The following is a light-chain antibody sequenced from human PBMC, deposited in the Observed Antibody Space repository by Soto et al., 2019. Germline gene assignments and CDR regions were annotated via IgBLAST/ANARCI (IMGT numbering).Light chain of an antibody. CDR2: DAS. V-gene: IGKV1-33*01. Sequence: DLQMTQSPSSLSASVGDRVTITCQASQDIRNYLNWYQQKPGKAPRLLIYDASNLQTGVPSRFSGRGSGTDFTFTISSLQPEDIATYYCQQYNNLLLSFGGGTKVEIE. CDR1: QDIRNY. J-gene: IGKJ4*01. CDR3: QQYNNLLLS.